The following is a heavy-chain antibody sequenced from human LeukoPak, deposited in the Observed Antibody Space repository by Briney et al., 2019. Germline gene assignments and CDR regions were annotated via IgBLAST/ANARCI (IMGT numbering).Heavy chain of an antibody. CDR3: AKGQKISGSYYYFDY. CDR1: GFTFSTYW. V-gene: IGHV3-7*01. Sequence: GGSLRLSCTASGFTFSTYWMTWVRQAPGKGLEWVANINQDGSDKYYVDSVKGRFTISRENAKDSLFLQMNSLRAEDTAVYYCAKGQKISGSYYYFDYWGQGTLVTVSS. CDR2: INQDGSDK. J-gene: IGHJ4*02. D-gene: IGHD1-26*01.